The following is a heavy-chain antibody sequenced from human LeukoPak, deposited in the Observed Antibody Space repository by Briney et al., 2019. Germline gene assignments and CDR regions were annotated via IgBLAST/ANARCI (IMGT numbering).Heavy chain of an antibody. D-gene: IGHD6-13*01. J-gene: IGHJ4*02. V-gene: IGHV3-33*01. CDR1: GFTFSSYG. CDR2: IWYDGSNK. CDR3: ARDPAAAGGPLFDH. Sequence: GGSLRLSCAASGFTFSSYGMHWVRQAPGKGLEWVAVIWYDGSNKYYADSVKGRFTITRDNSKNTLYLQMNSLRAEDTAVYYCARDPAAAGGPLFDHWGQGTLVTVSS.